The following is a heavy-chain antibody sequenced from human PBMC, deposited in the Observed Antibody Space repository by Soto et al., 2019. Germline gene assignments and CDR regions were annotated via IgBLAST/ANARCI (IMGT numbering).Heavy chain of an antibody. V-gene: IGHV3-23*01. CDR2: ISGGGDNR. CDR3: AVPRTSCYVDAFDI. CDR1: GFTFSSYS. Sequence: PGGSLRLSCVASGFTFSSYSMSWVRQAPGKGLEWVSTISGGGDNRFHADSVKGRFTISRDNSRNTLYLQMNSLRAEDTAVYYCAVPRTSCYVDAFDIWGQGTMVTVSS. D-gene: IGHD2-2*01. J-gene: IGHJ3*02.